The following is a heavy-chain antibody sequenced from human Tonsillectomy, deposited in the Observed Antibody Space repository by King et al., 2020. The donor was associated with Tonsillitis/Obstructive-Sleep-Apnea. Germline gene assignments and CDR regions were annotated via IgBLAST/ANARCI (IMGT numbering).Heavy chain of an antibody. CDR3: ARDTNYVDSAIYYDVFDI. CDR1: GITFSKYW. Sequence: VQLVESGGGLVQPGESLTLSCAASGITFSKYWMTWVRQAPGKGLEWVANIKTDGSVTQYVDSVKGRFTISRDNAKNSLYLQMNNLRAADTAVYYCARDTNYVDSAIYYDVFDIWGQGKTVIVSS. J-gene: IGHJ3*02. V-gene: IGHV3-7*01. CDR2: IKTDGSVT. D-gene: IGHD3-10*01.